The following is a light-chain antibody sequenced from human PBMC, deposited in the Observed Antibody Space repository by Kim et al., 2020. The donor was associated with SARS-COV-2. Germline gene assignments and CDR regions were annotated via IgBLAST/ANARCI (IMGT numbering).Light chain of an antibody. CDR1: SADIGEYNY. CDR3: SAYAGRQNLV. Sequence: GHAVTISCTGTSADIGEYNYVAWYRQPPGKAPKVMIYEVNKRPSGVPDRFSGSKSGNTASLTVSGLQAEDEADYYCSAYAGRQNLVFGGGTQLTVL. J-gene: IGLJ2*01. V-gene: IGLV2-8*01. CDR2: EVN.